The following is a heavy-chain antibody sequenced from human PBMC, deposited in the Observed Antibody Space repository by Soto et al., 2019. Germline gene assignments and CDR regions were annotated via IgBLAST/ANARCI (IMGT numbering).Heavy chain of an antibody. V-gene: IGHV4-61*08. D-gene: IGHD3-10*01. Sequence: PSETLSLTCTVSGDSVSSGGYSWSWIRQPPGKGLEWIGYIYYSGTTNYNPSLKSRVTISVDTSKNQFSLKLSSVTAADTAVYYCARVQLWFGELSYDRGYFYYGMDVWGQGTTVTVSS. CDR2: IYYSGTT. CDR1: GDSVSSGGYS. J-gene: IGHJ6*02. CDR3: ARVQLWFGELSYDRGYFYYGMDV.